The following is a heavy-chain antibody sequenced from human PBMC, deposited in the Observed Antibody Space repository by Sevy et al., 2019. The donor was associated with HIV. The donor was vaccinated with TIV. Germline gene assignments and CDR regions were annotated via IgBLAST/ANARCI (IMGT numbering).Heavy chain of an antibody. CDR2: IIPIFGTA. CDR1: GGTFSSYA. V-gene: IGHV1-69*13. D-gene: IGHD3-16*02. Sequence: ASVKVSCKASGGTFSSYAISWVRQAPGQGLEWMGGIIPIFGTANYAQKFQGRVTITADESTSTAYMELSSLRSEDTAVYYCARSDDYIWGRYRPLDYWGQGTLVTVSS. J-gene: IGHJ4*02. CDR3: ARSDDYIWGRYRPLDY.